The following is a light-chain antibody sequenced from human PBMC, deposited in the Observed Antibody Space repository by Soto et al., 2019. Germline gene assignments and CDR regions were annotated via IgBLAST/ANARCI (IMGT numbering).Light chain of an antibody. CDR2: GAS. V-gene: IGKV3-15*01. CDR1: QSVSSN. CDR3: QHYNNWPRT. J-gene: IGKJ1*01. Sequence: EIRMTQSPATLSVSPGERATLPCRASQSVSSNYLARYQQKPGQAPRLLIYGASTRATGIPARFSGSGSGTEFTLTISSMKSEDFAVYYCQHYNNWPRTFGQGTKVDIK.